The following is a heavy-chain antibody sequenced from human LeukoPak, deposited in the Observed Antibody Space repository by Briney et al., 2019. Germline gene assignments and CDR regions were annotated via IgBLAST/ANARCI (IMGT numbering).Heavy chain of an antibody. D-gene: IGHD5-12*01. CDR2: ISTGGSTI. CDR3: ARDSGPYYYYGMDV. V-gene: IGHV3-48*03. J-gene: IGHJ6*02. CDR1: GFTLSGYE. Sequence: KAGGSLRLSCAASGFTLSGYEMNWVRQAPGKGLEWVSYISTGGSTIDYADSVKGRFTISRDNAKNSLYLQMNSLRGEDTAVYYCARDSGPYYYYGMDVWGQGTTVTVSS.